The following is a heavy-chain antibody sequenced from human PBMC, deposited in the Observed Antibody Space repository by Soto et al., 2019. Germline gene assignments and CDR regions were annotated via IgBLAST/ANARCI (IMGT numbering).Heavy chain of an antibody. V-gene: IGHV3-23*01. CDR1: GIEFSNYA. D-gene: IGHD3-16*01. CDR2: VSASGRSR. Sequence: EVQLLESGGGLVQPGGSLRLSCVGSGIEFSNYAMSWVRQAPGKGLEWVSIVSASGRSRYHADSVKGRFTISRDNSKKALYLHMTDLRAEDTVVYYSAKDGNWLDFYYDVWGQGTPVTVSS. J-gene: IGHJ4*02. CDR3: AKDGNWLDFYYDV.